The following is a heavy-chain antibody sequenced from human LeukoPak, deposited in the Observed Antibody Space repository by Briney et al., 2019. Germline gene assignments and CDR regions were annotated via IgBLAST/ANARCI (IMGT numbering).Heavy chain of an antibody. CDR2: IWYDGSNK. Sequence: GGSLRLSCAASGFTFSSYGMHWVRQAPGKGLEWVAVIWYDGSNKYYADFVKGRFTISRDNSKNTLYLQMNSLRAEDTAVYYCARDNGYSSSWSDYWGQGTLVTVSS. CDR1: GFTFSSYG. J-gene: IGHJ4*02. D-gene: IGHD6-13*01. CDR3: ARDNGYSSSWSDY. V-gene: IGHV3-33*01.